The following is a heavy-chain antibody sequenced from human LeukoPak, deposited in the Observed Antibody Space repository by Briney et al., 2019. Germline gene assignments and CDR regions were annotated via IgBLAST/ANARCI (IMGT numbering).Heavy chain of an antibody. CDR1: GYTFTSYG. CDR2: ISAYNGNT. Sequence: ASVKVSCKASGYTFTSYGISWVRQAPGQGLEWMGWISAYNGNTNYAQKLQGRVTMTTDTSTSTAYMELRSLRSDDTAVYYCAKGNAYSGYEPRDAFDIWGQGTVVTVSS. J-gene: IGHJ3*02. CDR3: AKGNAYSGYEPRDAFDI. D-gene: IGHD5-12*01. V-gene: IGHV1-18*01.